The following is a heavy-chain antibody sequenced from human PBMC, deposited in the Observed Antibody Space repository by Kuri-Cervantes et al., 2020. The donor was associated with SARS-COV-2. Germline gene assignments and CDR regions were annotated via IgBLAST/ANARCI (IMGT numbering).Heavy chain of an antibody. Sequence: GGSLRLSCAASGFTFSSYWMHWVRQAPGKGLEWVSSITSDNTDIYYADSVRGRFTISRDNAKNSLYVQMSSLRAEDTAVYYCARGSYYDTSIYPDGDFWGQGTPVTVSS. CDR2: ITSDNTDI. J-gene: IGHJ4*02. CDR3: ARGSYYDTSIYPDGDF. CDR1: GFTFSSYW. V-gene: IGHV3-21*01. D-gene: IGHD3-22*01.